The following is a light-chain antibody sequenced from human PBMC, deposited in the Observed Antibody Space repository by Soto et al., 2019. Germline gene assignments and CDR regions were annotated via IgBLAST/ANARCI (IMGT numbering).Light chain of an antibody. V-gene: IGLV2-14*01. CDR2: EVS. CDR3: SSYTSSSTYV. CDR1: SSDVGGYNY. Sequence: VLTQPASVSGSPGQSITISCTGTSSDVGGYNYVSWYQQHPGKAPKLMIYEVSNRPSGVSNRFSGSKSGNTASLTISGLQAEDEADYYCSSYTSSSTYVFGTGTKSPS. J-gene: IGLJ1*01.